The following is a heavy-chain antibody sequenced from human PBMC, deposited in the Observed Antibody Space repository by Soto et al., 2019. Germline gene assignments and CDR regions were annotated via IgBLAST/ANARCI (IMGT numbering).Heavy chain of an antibody. Sequence: KTSETLSLTCAVSGGSISSGGYSWSWIRQPPGKGLEWIGHIYHSGSTYYNPSLKSRVTISVDRSKNQFSLKLSSVTAADTAVYYCASSSWTRSWFDPWGQGTLVTVSS. CDR2: IYHSGST. D-gene: IGHD6-13*01. V-gene: IGHV4-30-2*01. J-gene: IGHJ5*02. CDR3: ASSSWTRSWFDP. CDR1: GGSISSGGYS.